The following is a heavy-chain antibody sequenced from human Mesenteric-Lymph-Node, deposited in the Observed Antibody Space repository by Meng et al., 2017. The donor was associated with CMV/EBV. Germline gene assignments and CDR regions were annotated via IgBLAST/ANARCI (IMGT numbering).Heavy chain of an antibody. CDR3: ARDLSGRLRFLEWLGYFDL. J-gene: IGHJ2*01. D-gene: IGHD3-3*01. Sequence: GESLKISCAASGFTVSSNYMSWVRQAPGKGLEWVSVIYSGGSTYYADSVKGRFTISRDNSKNTLYLQMNSLRAEDTAVYYCARDLSGRLRFLEWLGYFDLWGRGTLVTVSS. V-gene: IGHV3-66*02. CDR2: IYSGGST. CDR1: GFTVSSNY.